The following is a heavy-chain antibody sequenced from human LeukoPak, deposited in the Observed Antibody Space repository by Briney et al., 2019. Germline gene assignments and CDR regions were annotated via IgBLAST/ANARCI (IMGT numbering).Heavy chain of an antibody. D-gene: IGHD1-1*01. J-gene: IGHJ4*02. Sequence: PGGSLRLSCAAPAFTFTTYAMTWVRQAPGRGLEWVSAVSGSGDTTFYADSVKGRFTISRDNSENTLYLQMDSLRAEDTALYYCARLSGTFGTTSRVLDYWGQGTLVTVSS. CDR3: ARLSGTFGTTSRVLDY. CDR1: AFTFTTYA. CDR2: VSGSGDTT. V-gene: IGHV3-23*01.